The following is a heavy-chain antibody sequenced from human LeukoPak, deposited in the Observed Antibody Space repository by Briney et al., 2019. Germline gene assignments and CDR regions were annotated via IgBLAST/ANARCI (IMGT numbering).Heavy chain of an antibody. CDR2: ISGGGGST. V-gene: IGHV3-23*01. CDR3: AKASDYGDLNYYYYYGMDV. D-gene: IGHD4-17*01. J-gene: IGHJ6*04. Sequence: GGSLRLSCVASGFTFSNYAMIWVRQAPGKGLEWVSAISGGGGSTYYAGSVKGRFTISRDNSKNTLYLQMNSLRAEDTAVYYCAKASDYGDLNYYYYYGMDVWGKGTTVTVSS. CDR1: GFTFSNYA.